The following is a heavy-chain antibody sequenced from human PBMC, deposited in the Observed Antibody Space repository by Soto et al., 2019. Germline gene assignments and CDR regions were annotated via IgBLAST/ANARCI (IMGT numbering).Heavy chain of an antibody. D-gene: IGHD3-22*01. Sequence: QVQLVQSGAEVKKPGASVKVSCKASGYTFTSYGISWVRQAPGQGLEWMGWISAYNGNTNYAQKLQGRVTMTTATSTSTAYMELRSLRSDDTAVYYCARRGSNDYDSSGYYSLDYWGQGTLVTVSS. CDR1: GYTFTSYG. J-gene: IGHJ4*02. CDR2: ISAYNGNT. CDR3: ARRGSNDYDSSGYYSLDY. V-gene: IGHV1-18*04.